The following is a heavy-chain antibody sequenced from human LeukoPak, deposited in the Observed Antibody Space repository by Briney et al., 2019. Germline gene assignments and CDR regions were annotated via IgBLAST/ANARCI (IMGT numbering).Heavy chain of an antibody. CDR1: GGSISSYY. D-gene: IGHD5-12*01. CDR3: ARQGGYASPFDY. J-gene: IGHJ4*02. CDR2: IYNSGST. V-gene: IGHV4-59*08. Sequence: SETLSLTCTVSGGSISSYYWSWIRQPPGKGLEWIGNIYNSGSTNYNPSLKSRVTISVDTSKKQFSLKLISVTAADTAVYYCARQGGYASPFDYWGQGTLVTVSS.